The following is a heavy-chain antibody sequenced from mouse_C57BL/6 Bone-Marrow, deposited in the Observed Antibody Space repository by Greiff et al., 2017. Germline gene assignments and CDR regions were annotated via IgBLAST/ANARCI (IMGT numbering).Heavy chain of an antibody. CDR1: GFTFSDYY. V-gene: IGHV5-16*01. CDR2: INYDGSST. D-gene: IGHD1-1*01. J-gene: IGHJ4*01. CDR3: ARGGLLRSLYYAMDY. Sequence: EVNVVESEGGLVQPGSSMKLSCTASGFTFSDYYMAWVRQVPEKGLEWVANINYDGSSTYYLDSLKSRFIISRDNAKNILYLQMSSLKSEDTATYYCARGGLLRSLYYAMDYWGQGTSVTVSS.